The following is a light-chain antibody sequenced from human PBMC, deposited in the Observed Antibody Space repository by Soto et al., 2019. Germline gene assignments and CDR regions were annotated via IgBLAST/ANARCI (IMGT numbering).Light chain of an antibody. V-gene: IGKV1D-16*01. CDR1: QNIDIW. Sequence: QMTQSPSSLSASIGDRVTITCRASQNIDIWLVWYQQKPGKAPKPIIYGAYSLHSGVPSRFSGSGSGTDFTLTISSLEPEDFATYYCQQHKSYPRTLGQGTKLEIK. J-gene: IGKJ2*02. CDR3: QQHKSYPRT. CDR2: GAY.